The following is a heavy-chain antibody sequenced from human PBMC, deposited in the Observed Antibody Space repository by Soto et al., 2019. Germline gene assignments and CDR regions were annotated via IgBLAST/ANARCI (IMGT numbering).Heavy chain of an antibody. CDR1: GYTFSSYD. J-gene: IGHJ6*02. CDR2: MSPNSGYT. V-gene: IGHV1-8*02. D-gene: IGHD2-2*01. CDR3: ARGVEEGMDV. Sequence: QVLLVQSGAEVKKPGASVKVSCKASGYTFSSYDINWVRQATGQGLEWMGWMSPNSGYTGYTQHFQGRVPMTRDTSIRTVYMELSSLRSEDTAVYYCARGVEEGMDVWGQGTTVTVSS.